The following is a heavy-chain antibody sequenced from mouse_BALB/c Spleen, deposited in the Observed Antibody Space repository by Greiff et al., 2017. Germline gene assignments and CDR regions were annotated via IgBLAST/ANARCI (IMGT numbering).Heavy chain of an antibody. Sequence: VQRVESGPELGRPGVSVKISCKGSGYTFTDYAMHWVKQSHAESLEWIGVINSYSGNTNYNQKFKGKATMTVDKSSSTAYMELARLTSEDSAIYYCARRGLTTATYSFDYWGQGTTLTVSS. J-gene: IGHJ2*01. CDR1: GYTFTDYA. V-gene: IGHV1-67*01. D-gene: IGHD1-2*01. CDR2: INSYSGNT. CDR3: ARRGLTTATYSFDY.